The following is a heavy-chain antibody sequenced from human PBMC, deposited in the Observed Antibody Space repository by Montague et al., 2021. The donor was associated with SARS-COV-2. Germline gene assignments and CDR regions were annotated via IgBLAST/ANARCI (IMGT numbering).Heavy chain of an antibody. J-gene: IGHJ4*02. V-gene: IGHV3-73*01. Sequence: SLRLSCAASGFTFSDSAMHWVRQASGKGLEWVGRVRGKSNGHATVYSASVRGRFTISRDDSKNTAYLHMNNLKTEDAAVYYCSRSPDHYDSSGYLYYFDYWGQGTLVTVSS. CDR1: GFTFSDSA. CDR3: SRSPDHYDSSGYLYYFDY. CDR2: VRGKSNGHAT. D-gene: IGHD3-22*01.